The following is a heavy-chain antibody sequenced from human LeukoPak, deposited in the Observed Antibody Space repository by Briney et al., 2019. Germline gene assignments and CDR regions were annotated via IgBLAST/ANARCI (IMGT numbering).Heavy chain of an antibody. CDR2: IYRGGST. Sequence: GRSLRLSCAASGFTVSSNYMSWVRQAPGKGLEWVSVIYRGGSTNYADSVKGRFTISRDNSKNTLYLQMNSLRVEDTAVYYCARETFYYYDSSGYYGIFDYWGQGTLVTVSS. V-gene: IGHV3-66*01. J-gene: IGHJ4*02. CDR1: GFTVSSNY. CDR3: ARETFYYYDSSGYYGIFDY. D-gene: IGHD3-22*01.